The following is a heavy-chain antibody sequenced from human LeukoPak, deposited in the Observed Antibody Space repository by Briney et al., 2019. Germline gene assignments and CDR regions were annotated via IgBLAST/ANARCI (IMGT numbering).Heavy chain of an antibody. D-gene: IGHD4-17*01. CDR2: IYHSGST. V-gene: IGHV4-4*02. J-gene: IGHJ4*02. CDR1: GGSISSSNW. CDR3: ARRGYGDFYFDY. Sequence: SETLSLTCAVSGGSISSSNWWSWVRQPPGKGLEWIGEIYHSGSTNYNTSLKSRVTISVDKSKNQFSLKLTSVTAADTAVYYCARRGYGDFYFDYWGQGTLVTVSS.